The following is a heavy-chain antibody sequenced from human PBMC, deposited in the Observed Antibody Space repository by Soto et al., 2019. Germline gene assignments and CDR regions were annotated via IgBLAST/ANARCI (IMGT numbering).Heavy chain of an antibody. CDR3: ARDSGSRRAMGYFDY. J-gene: IGHJ4*01. D-gene: IGHD6-13*01. Sequence: GGSLRLSCAASGFTFNNYAMSWVRQAPGRGLEWVSAISGSGGSTYYADSVKGRFTISRDTSTNTLYLQMNSLRAEDTAIYYCARDSGSRRAMGYFDYWGQGTLVTVSS. CDR1: GFTFNNYA. V-gene: IGHV3-23*01. CDR2: ISGSGGST.